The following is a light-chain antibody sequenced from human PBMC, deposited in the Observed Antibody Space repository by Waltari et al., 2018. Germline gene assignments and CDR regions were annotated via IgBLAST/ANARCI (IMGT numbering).Light chain of an antibody. CDR2: HSS. CDR3: QQGDTSPPT. Sequence: EIHMTQSPSSVSASVGDRVSMSCRASQDISTSLAWYQQKSGTAPSLLIYHSSTLQSGVPSRFSGAGTGTDFTLTINNLHPEDFATYFCQQGDTSPPTFGPGTKVELK. V-gene: IGKV1-12*01. CDR1: QDISTS. J-gene: IGKJ1*01.